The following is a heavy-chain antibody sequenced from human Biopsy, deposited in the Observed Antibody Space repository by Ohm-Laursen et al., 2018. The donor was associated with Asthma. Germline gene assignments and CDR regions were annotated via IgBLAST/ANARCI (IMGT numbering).Heavy chain of an antibody. CDR1: GFSFSNYG. Sequence: SLRLSCAASGFSFSNYGMHWVRQAPGKGLDWVAVISFDGTNRNYTGSVKGRFTISRDNSRNTLHLEMNSLRAEDTAVYFCAKEVFPGWELRRGPDSWGQGTLVTVSS. V-gene: IGHV3-30*18. J-gene: IGHJ4*02. CDR2: ISFDGTNR. CDR3: AKEVFPGWELRRGPDS. D-gene: IGHD1-26*01.